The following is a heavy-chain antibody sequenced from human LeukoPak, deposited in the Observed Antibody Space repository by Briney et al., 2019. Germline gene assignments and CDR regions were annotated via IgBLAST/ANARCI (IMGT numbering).Heavy chain of an antibody. J-gene: IGHJ3*02. Sequence: GGSLRLSCAASGFTFRTSGMNWVRQAPGKGLEWVAVISYDGSNKYYADSVKGRFSISRDNAQNSLYLQMNSLRAEDTAVYYCVRDHHRRLYDSQARDTFDIWGQGTMVTVSS. D-gene: IGHD3-22*01. V-gene: IGHV3-30*03. CDR1: GFTFRTSG. CDR3: VRDHHRRLYDSQARDTFDI. CDR2: ISYDGSNK.